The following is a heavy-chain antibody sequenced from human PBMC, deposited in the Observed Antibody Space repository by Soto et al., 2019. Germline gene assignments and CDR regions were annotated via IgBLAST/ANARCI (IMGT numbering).Heavy chain of an antibody. V-gene: IGHV3-23*01. Sequence: GGSLRLSCGASGFTFSNYAMSWARQAPGKGLEWVASISVSGGSTYYADSVKGRFTISRDNSKDTLYLQTNSLRAEDTAIYYCAKKPGYQRNYMDVWGKGTTVTVSS. CDR3: AKKPGYQRNYMDV. D-gene: IGHD2-2*01. CDR2: ISVSGGST. J-gene: IGHJ6*03. CDR1: GFTFSNYA.